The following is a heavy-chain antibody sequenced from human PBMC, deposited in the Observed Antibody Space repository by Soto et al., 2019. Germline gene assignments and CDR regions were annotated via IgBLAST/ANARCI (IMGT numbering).Heavy chain of an antibody. V-gene: IGHV3-20*01. Sequence: GGSLRLSCAASGFTFDDYGMSWVRQAPGKGLEWVSGINWNGGSTGYADSVKGRFTISRDNAKNSLYLQMNSLRAEDTALYHWACYGDYDESAFDIWGKGTMVTV. CDR2: INWNGGST. CDR1: GFTFDDYG. J-gene: IGHJ3*02. D-gene: IGHD4-17*01. CDR3: ACYGDYDESAFDI.